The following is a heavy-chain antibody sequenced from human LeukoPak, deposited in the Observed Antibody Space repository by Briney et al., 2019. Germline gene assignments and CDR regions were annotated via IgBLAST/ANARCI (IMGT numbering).Heavy chain of an antibody. CDR1: GFTFSSYS. J-gene: IGHJ4*02. Sequence: LSGGSLRLSCAASGFTFSSYSMNWARQAPGKGLEWVSYISSGSSTIYYADSVKGRFTISRDNAKNSLYLQMNSLRAEDTAVYYCARVRNLRGDYWGQGTLVTVSS. V-gene: IGHV3-48*01. CDR2: ISSGSSTI. CDR3: ARVRNLRGDY. D-gene: IGHD4-17*01.